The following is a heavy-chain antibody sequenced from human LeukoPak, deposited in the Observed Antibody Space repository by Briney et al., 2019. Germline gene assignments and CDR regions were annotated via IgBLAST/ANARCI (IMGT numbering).Heavy chain of an antibody. D-gene: IGHD5-24*01. Sequence: ASVKVSCKSSGYTFTSYCIHWVRQAPGQGREWMGILNPSGGSTTYAQMFQGRVTMTRDTSTSTVYMELSSLRSEDTAVYYCARGRDGFNSDFDCWGQGTLVTVSS. CDR2: LNPSGGST. CDR1: GYTFTSYC. J-gene: IGHJ4*02. V-gene: IGHV1-46*01. CDR3: ARGRDGFNSDFDC.